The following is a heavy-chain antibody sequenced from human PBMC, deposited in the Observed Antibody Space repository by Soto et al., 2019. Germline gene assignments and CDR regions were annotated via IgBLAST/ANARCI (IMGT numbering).Heavy chain of an antibody. D-gene: IGHD2-15*01. CDR2: ISSSGSTI. J-gene: IGHJ3*02. CDR1: GFTFSSYE. Sequence: GGSLRLSCAASGFTFSSYEMNWVRQAPGKGLEWVSYISSSGSTIYYADSVKGRFTISRDNAKNSLYLQVNSLRAEDTAVYYCARVYCSGGSCYFAFDIWGQGTMVTVSS. CDR3: ARVYCSGGSCYFAFDI. V-gene: IGHV3-48*03.